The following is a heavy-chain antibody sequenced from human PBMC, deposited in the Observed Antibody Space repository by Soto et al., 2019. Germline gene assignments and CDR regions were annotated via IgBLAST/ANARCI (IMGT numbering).Heavy chain of an antibody. V-gene: IGHV4-34*01. CDR2: INHSGST. CDR1: GGSFSGYY. Sequence: SETLSLTCAVYGGSFSGYYWSWIRQPPGKGLEWIGEINHSGSTNYNPSLKSRVTISVDTSKNQFSLKLSSVTAADTAVYYCARGGKNYDFWSGYPQTSYGMDVWGQGPTVTLSS. CDR3: ARGGKNYDFWSGYPQTSYGMDV. J-gene: IGHJ6*02. D-gene: IGHD3-3*01.